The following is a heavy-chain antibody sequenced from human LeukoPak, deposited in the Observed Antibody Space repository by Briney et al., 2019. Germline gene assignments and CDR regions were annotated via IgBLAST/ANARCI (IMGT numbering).Heavy chain of an antibody. CDR1: AASISSGSFY. Sequence: PSETLSLTCSVTAASISSGSFYWGWIRQPPGKGLEWIGSIFHGGTTYYKPSLKSRVTTSVDTSKNQFSLKLTSVTAADTAVYYCAKKKVDVMGNQYYYYYGLDVWGQGITVTVSS. V-gene: IGHV4-39*01. CDR3: AKKKVDVMGNQYYYYYGLDV. J-gene: IGHJ6*02. CDR2: IFHGGTT. D-gene: IGHD3-16*01.